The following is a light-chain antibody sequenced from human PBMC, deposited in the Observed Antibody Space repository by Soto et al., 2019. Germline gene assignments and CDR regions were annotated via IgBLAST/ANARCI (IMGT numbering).Light chain of an antibody. CDR2: DAS. CDR1: QSVRSN. V-gene: IGKV3-11*01. Sequence: EVVMTQSPATLSVSPGERVTLSCRASQSVRSNLAWYQQKPGQSPRLLIYDASNRATGIPARFSGSGSGTDFTLTISSLEPEDVAVYYCQQRIIWPRTFGQGTKMDIK. J-gene: IGKJ1*01. CDR3: QQRIIWPRT.